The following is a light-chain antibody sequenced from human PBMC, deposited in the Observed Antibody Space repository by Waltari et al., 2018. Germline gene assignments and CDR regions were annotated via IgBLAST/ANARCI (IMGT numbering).Light chain of an antibody. J-gene: IGLJ3*02. CDR2: YDD. CDR3: AVWDDSLNGWV. Sequence: QSVLTQPPSVSEAPRQRVTISCSGSSSNIGNNAVNWYQQFPGKAPKLLIYYDDLLPSGVSDRFAGSKAGTSASLAISGLQSEDEADYYGAVWDDSLNGWVFGGGTRLTVL. CDR1: SSNIGNNA. V-gene: IGLV1-36*01.